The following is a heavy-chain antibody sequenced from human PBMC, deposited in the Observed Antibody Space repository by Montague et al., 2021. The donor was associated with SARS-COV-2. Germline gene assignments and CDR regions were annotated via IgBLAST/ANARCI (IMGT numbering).Heavy chain of an antibody. CDR3: AREYRTYGYGGQYWYFDL. J-gene: IGHJ2*01. V-gene: IGHV4-4*02. Sequence: SETLSLTCAVSGGSISSSHWWSWVRQPSGKGLEWIGEIYHSGSTNYNPSLKSRVTIAIDKSKNQFSLTLSAVTAADTAVYYWAREYRTYGYGGQYWYFDLWGRGTLVTVSS. D-gene: IGHD3-10*01. CDR1: GGSISSSHW. CDR2: IYHSGST.